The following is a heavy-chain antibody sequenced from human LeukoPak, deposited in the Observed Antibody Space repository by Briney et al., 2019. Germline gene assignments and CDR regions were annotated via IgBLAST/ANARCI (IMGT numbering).Heavy chain of an antibody. D-gene: IGHD3-22*01. J-gene: IGHJ4*02. V-gene: IGHV4-31*03. CDR1: GGSISSGGYY. Sequence: SETLSLTCTVSGGSISSGGYYWSWIRQHPGKGLEWIGYIYYSGSTYYNPSLKSRVTISVDTSKNQFSLKLSSVTAADTAMYYCASDYYDSSGYTYYFDYWGQGTLVTVSS. CDR3: ASDYYDSSGYTYYFDY. CDR2: IYYSGST.